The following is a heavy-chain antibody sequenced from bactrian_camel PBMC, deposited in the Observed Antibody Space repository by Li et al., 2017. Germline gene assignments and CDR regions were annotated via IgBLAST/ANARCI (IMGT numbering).Heavy chain of an antibody. Sequence: VQLVESGGGSALAGGSVRLSCTASGYTFNTYSWFRHVPGTEREGVASISSDGTTTVAEYVKGRFTISQDYATNTLYLQMESLKPEDTTRYFCAASPGSHTSCLAGALYKYWGQGTQVTVS. CDR1: GYTFNTY. CDR3: AASPGSHTSCLAGALYKY. J-gene: IGHJ4*01. D-gene: IGHD5*01. V-gene: IGHV3S67*01. CDR2: ISSDGTT.